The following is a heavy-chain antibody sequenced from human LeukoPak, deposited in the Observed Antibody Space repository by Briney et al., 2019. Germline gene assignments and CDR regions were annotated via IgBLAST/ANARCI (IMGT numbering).Heavy chain of an antibody. CDR3: AKIAAAGRGSGTFDI. Sequence: GGSLRLSCAASGFTFSSYGMHWVRQAPGKGLEWVAFIRYDGSNKYYADSVKGRFTISRDNSKNTLYLQMNSLRAEDTAVYYCAKIAAAGRGSGTFDIWGQGTMVTVSS. V-gene: IGHV3-30*02. CDR1: GFTFSSYG. D-gene: IGHD6-13*01. CDR2: IRYDGSNK. J-gene: IGHJ3*02.